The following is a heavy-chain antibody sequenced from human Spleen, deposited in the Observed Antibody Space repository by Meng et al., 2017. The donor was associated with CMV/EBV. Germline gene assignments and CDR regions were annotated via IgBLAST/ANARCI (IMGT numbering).Heavy chain of an antibody. D-gene: IGHD3-3*01. CDR2: ISSSSSDI. CDR1: GFTFSSYS. Sequence: GEALKISCASSGFTFSSYSMNWDREAPGKGLVWVSFISSSSSDIYYADSVKGRFTISRDNAKISLYLHMNSLRAEDTAVYYCARAVDFWSGYYSLAPVYWGQGTLVTVSS. CDR3: ARAVDFWSGYYSLAPVY. V-gene: IGHV3-21*01. J-gene: IGHJ4*02.